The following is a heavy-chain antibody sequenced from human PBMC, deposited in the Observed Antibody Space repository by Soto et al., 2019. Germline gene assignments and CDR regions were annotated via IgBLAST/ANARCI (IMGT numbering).Heavy chain of an antibody. CDR2: ISSSGSTI. V-gene: IGHV3-11*01. J-gene: IGHJ3*02. Sequence: GGSLRLSCAASGFTFSDYYMSWIRQAPGKGLEWVSYISSSGSTIYYADSVKGRFTISRDNAKNSLYLQMNSLRAEDTAVYYCARAMTTVLNDAFDIWGQGTMVTVSS. D-gene: IGHD4-17*01. CDR3: ARAMTTVLNDAFDI. CDR1: GFTFSDYY.